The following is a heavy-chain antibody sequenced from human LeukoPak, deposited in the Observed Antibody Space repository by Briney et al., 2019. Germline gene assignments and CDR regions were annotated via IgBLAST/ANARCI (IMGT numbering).Heavy chain of an antibody. Sequence: GGSLRLSCAASGFTFSNYWMSRVCQAPGKGLEWVANIEQDGSEKYYVDSVRGRFTISRDNAKNSLFLQMNTLRAEDTAVYYCARRRCSSTSCFFDYWGQGSLVTVSS. J-gene: IGHJ4*02. CDR1: GFTFSNYW. D-gene: IGHD2-2*01. V-gene: IGHV3-7*03. CDR2: IEQDGSEK. CDR3: ARRRCSSTSCFFDY.